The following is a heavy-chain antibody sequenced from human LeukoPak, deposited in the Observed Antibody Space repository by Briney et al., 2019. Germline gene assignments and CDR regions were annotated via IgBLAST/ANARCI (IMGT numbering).Heavy chain of an antibody. J-gene: IGHJ3*02. CDR2: INPNSGGT. Sequence: ASVKVSCKASGYTFTGYYMHWVRQAPGQGLEWMGWINPNSGGTNYAQKFQGRVTMTRDTSISTAYMELSRLRSDDTAVYYCARYGSGSPNAFDIWGQGTMVTVSS. CDR1: GYTFTGYY. D-gene: IGHD3-10*01. V-gene: IGHV1-2*02. CDR3: ARYGSGSPNAFDI.